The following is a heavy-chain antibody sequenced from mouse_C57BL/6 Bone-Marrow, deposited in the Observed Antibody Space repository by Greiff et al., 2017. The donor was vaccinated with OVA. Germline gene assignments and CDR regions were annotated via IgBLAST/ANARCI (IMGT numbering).Heavy chain of an antibody. CDR1: GFNIKDYY. CDR3: ARGYYGYDGPYFDV. CDR2: IDPEDGET. J-gene: IGHJ1*03. V-gene: IGHV14-2*01. Sequence: VQLQQSGAELVKPGASVKLSCTASGFNIKDYYMHCVKQRTEQGLEWIGRIDPEDGETTSAPKFPGKATLTADTPSNTAYRQLSSLTSEDTAVYYCARGYYGYDGPYFDVGGTGTTVTVSS. D-gene: IGHD2-2*01.